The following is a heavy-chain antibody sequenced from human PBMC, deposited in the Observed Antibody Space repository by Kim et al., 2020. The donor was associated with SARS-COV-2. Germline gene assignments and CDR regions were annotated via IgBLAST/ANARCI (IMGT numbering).Heavy chain of an antibody. J-gene: IGHJ3*02. CDR3: ARPQDDAFDI. CDR2: ST. V-gene: IGHV3-53*01. Sequence: STYSADAVKGRFTISRDNSKNTLYLQMNSLRAEDTAVYYCARPQDDAFDIWGQGTMVTVSS.